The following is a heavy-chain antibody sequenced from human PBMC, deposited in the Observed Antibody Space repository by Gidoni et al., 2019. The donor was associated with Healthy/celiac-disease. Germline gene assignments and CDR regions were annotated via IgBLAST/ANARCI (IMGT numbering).Heavy chain of an antibody. J-gene: IGHJ4*02. V-gene: IGHV3-43*02. CDR1: GFTFDDYA. CDR2: ISGDGGST. D-gene: IGHD2-15*01. CDR3: AKVPGGWPHFDY. Sequence: EVQLVESGGGVVQPGGSLRCSCAASGFTFDDYAMHWVRQAPGKGLEWVSLISGDGGSTYYADSVKGRFTISRDNSKNSLYLQMHSLRTEDTALYDCAKVPGGWPHFDYWGQGTLVTVSS.